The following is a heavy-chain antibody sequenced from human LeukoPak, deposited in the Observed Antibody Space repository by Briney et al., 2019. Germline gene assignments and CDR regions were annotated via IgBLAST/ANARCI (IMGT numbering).Heavy chain of an antibody. V-gene: IGHV3-9*01. Sequence: GGSLRLSCAASGFTFDDYAMHWVRQAPGKGLEWVSGISWNSGSIGYADSVKGRFTISRDNAKNSLYLQMNSLRAEDTALYYCARVVATVTSNYYYYGMDVWGQGTTVTVSS. D-gene: IGHD4-17*01. CDR3: ARVVATVTSNYYYYGMDV. CDR2: ISWNSGSI. J-gene: IGHJ6*02. CDR1: GFTFDDYA.